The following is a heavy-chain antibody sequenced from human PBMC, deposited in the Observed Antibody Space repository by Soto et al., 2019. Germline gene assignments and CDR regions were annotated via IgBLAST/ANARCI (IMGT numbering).Heavy chain of an antibody. D-gene: IGHD4-17*01. V-gene: IGHV3-72*01. J-gene: IGHJ4*02. CDR1: GFTFSDHY. CDR3: VRGPNSRYLLTTWDY. CDR2: IRNKANSYTT. Sequence: EVQLVESGGGLVQPGGSLRLSCVVSGFTFSDHYMDWVRQAPGKGLEWVGRIRNKANSYTTVYAASVKGRFTISRDDSKNSMYLQMNSLKIEDTAVPYCVRGPNSRYLLTTWDYWGQGTLVTVSS.